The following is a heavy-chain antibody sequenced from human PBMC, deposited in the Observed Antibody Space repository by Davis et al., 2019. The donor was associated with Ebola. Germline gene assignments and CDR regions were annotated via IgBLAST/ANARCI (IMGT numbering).Heavy chain of an antibody. CDR2: ISGSDGST. CDR1: GFTFHSYG. V-gene: IGHV3-23*01. Sequence: GESLNISCVASGFTFHSYGMSWVRPAPGKGLEWVAIISGSDGSTHYVDSVKGRFTLSRDNSKNSLYLQMNSPRPEDTVVYYCAKDVAIFGVDIRGMENGYMDVWGKGTTVTVSS. D-gene: IGHD3-3*02. J-gene: IGHJ6*03. CDR3: AKDVAIFGVDIRGMENGYMDV.